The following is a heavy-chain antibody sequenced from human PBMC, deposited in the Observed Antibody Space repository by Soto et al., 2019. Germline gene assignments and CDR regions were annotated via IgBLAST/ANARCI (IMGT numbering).Heavy chain of an antibody. CDR2: MNPNSGNT. J-gene: IGHJ6*02. Sequence: QVQLVQSGAEVKKPGASVKVSCKASGYTFTSYDINWVRQATGQGLEWMGWMNPNSGNTGYAQKFQGRVTMTRNTSVSTAYMELSSLRSEDTAVYYCARKQLPPLTPDYYDYGMDFWGQGTTVTVSS. V-gene: IGHV1-8*01. CDR1: GYTFTSYD. CDR3: ARKQLPPLTPDYYDYGMDF. D-gene: IGHD5-18*01.